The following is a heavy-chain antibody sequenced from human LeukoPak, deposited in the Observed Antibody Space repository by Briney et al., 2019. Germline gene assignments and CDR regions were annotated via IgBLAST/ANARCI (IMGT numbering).Heavy chain of an antibody. V-gene: IGHV1-69*13. CDR3: ARDHDYYDSSGYYGNFFDY. Sequence: SVKVSCKASGGTFSSYAISWVRQAPGQGLEWMGGIIPIFGTASYAQKFQGRVTITADESTSTAYMELSSLRSEDTAVYYCARDHDYYDSSGYYGNFFDYWGQGTLVTVSS. CDR2: IIPIFGTA. CDR1: GGTFSSYA. J-gene: IGHJ4*02. D-gene: IGHD3-22*01.